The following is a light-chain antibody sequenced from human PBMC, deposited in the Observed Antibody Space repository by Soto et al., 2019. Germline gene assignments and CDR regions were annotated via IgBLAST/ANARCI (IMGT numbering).Light chain of an antibody. V-gene: IGLV2-14*01. Sequence: QSALTQPASVSGSPGQSITISCTGSSSDVGGYNHVSWYQQHPGKAPKLMIYEVSNRPSGVSNRFSGSKSGNTASLTISGLQAEDEADYYCSSYTSSSTWVLGGGTKLTVL. CDR1: SSDVGGYNH. CDR3: SSYTSSSTWV. J-gene: IGLJ3*02. CDR2: EVS.